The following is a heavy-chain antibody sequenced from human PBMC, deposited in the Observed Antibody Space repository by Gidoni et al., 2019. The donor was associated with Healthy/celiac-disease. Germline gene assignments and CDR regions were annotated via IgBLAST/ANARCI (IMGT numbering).Heavy chain of an antibody. CDR1: GFTFSSYA. D-gene: IGHD6-6*01. CDR3: ALRGTRSSSSGDY. Sequence: EVQLLESGGGLVQPGGSLRLSCAASGFTFSSYAMSWVRQAPGKGREWVSAISGSGGSTYYADSVKGRFTISRDNSKNTLYLQMNSLRAEDTAVYYCALRGTRSSSSGDYWGQGTLVTVSS. J-gene: IGHJ4*02. CDR2: ISGSGGST. V-gene: IGHV3-23*01.